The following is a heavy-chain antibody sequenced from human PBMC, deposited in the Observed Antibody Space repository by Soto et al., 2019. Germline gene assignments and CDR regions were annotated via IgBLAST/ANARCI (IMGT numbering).Heavy chain of an antibody. CDR3: AKRYYDFWDYFDY. V-gene: IGHV3-30*18. J-gene: IGHJ4*02. D-gene: IGHD3-3*01. CDR1: GFRLINYA. CDR2: ISYDGSNK. Sequence: GGSLRLSCAASGFRLINYAMSWVRQAPGKGLEWVAVISYDGSNKYYADSVKGRFTISRDNSKNTLYLQMNSLRAEDTAVYYCAKRYYDFWDYFDYWGQGTLVTVSS.